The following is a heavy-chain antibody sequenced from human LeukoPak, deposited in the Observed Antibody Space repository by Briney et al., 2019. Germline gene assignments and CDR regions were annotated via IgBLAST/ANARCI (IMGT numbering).Heavy chain of an antibody. Sequence: GGSLRLSYAASGFPVNRYEMHWVRQAPGKGLEWVSYIDAGATSTTYADSVWGRFTISRDNAQNSVHLQMNSLRDEDTAVYYCVRGRLLRSTKYFDYWGQGALVTVSS. CDR2: IDAGATST. CDR3: VRGRLLRSTKYFDY. V-gene: IGHV3-48*03. D-gene: IGHD2-21*02. CDR1: GFPVNRYE. J-gene: IGHJ4*02.